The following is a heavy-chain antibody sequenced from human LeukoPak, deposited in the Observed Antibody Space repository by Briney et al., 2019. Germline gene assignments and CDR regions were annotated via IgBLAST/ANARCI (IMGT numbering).Heavy chain of an antibody. D-gene: IGHD5-18*01. V-gene: IGHV3-21*01. J-gene: IGHJ4*02. Sequence: PGGSLRLSCAASGFTFSSYGMHWVRQAPGKGLEWVSSISSSSSYIYYADSVKGRFTISRDNAKNSLYLQMNSLRAEDTAVYYCARSPDSVDTADYWGQGTLVTVSS. CDR3: ARSPDSVDTADY. CDR1: GFTFSSYG. CDR2: ISSSSSYI.